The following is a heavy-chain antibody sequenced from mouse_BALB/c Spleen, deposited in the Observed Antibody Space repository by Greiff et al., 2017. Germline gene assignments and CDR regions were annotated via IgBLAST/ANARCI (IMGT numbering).Heavy chain of an antibody. V-gene: IGHV1-37*01. J-gene: IGHJ4*01. CDR3: GRSEAYRLYAMDY. CDR1: GYSFTGYF. Sequence: VHVKQSGPELVKPGASVKISCKASGYSFTGYFMNWVKQSHGKSLEWIGRINPYNGDTFYNQKFKGKATLTVDKSSSTAHMELLSLTSEDSAVYYCGRSEAYRLYAMDYWGQGTSVTVSS. CDR2: INPYNGDT. D-gene: IGHD2-14*01.